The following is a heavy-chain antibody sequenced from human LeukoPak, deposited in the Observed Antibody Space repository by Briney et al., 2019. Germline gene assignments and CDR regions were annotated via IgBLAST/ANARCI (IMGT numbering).Heavy chain of an antibody. CDR2: IFHSGNT. CDR3: ARGYFGSSGYSNPFDN. V-gene: IGHV4-59*01. CDR1: GDSISSYY. J-gene: IGHJ4*02. D-gene: IGHD3-22*01. Sequence: SETLSLTCTVSGDSISSYYWSWIRQPPGKGLEWIGYIFHSGNTNYNPPLKSRVTISIDTSKNQLSLKLSSVTAADTAVYYCARGYFGSSGYSNPFDNWGQGTLVTVSS.